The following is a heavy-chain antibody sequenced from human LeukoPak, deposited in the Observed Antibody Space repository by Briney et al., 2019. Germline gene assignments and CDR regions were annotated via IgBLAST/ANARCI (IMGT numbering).Heavy chain of an antibody. V-gene: IGHV6-1*01. D-gene: IGHD1-1*01. Sequence: SQTLSLTCAISGHSVSSNSAAWYWIRQSPSRGLEWLRRTYYKSKWSNDYAVSVESRITINPDTSKNQFTLHLNSMTRDDTAVYYCARGNWSDAYYFDFWGQGTLVTVSS. CDR3: ARGNWSDAYYFDF. CDR1: GHSVSSNSAA. J-gene: IGHJ4*02. CDR2: TYYKSKWSN.